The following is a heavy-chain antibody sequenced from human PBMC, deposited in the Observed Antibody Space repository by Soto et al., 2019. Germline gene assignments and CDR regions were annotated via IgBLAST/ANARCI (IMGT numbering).Heavy chain of an antibody. D-gene: IGHD3-10*01. CDR1: GGTFSGHY. CDR3: VKSKGEYYYGTGKSIWFDP. CDR2: IYHTGSS. Sequence: QVHLQQWGAGLLRPSETLSLTCAVYGGTFSGHYWTWIRQSPGKGLEWIGEIYHTGSSNYNRALRGRVTMSVDTYKNQFSLKLTSVTAADTAIYYCVKSKGEYYYGTGKSIWFDPWGQGTRVTVSS. V-gene: IGHV4-34*08. J-gene: IGHJ5*02.